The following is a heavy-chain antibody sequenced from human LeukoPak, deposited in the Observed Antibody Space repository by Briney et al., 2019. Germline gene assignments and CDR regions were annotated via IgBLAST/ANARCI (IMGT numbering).Heavy chain of an antibody. CDR1: GFTFSNYW. V-gene: IGHV3-7*04. D-gene: IGHD4-11*01. Sequence: GGSLRLSCAASGFTFSNYWMSWVRQAPGKGLEWVANIKQDGSEKYYVDSVKGRFTVSRDNAKNSLYLQMNSLRAEDTAVYYCARGDYTLDYWGQGTLVTVSS. CDR2: IKQDGSEK. CDR3: ARGDYTLDY. J-gene: IGHJ4*02.